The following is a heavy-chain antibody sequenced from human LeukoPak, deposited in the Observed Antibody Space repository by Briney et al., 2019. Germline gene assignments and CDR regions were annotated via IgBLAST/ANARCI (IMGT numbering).Heavy chain of an antibody. CDR1: GYTFTSYY. CDR2: VDPSGGRT. Sequence: GASVKVSCKASGYTFTSYYIHWVRQAPGQGLQWMGTVDPSGGRTTYAREFQGRVTLTRDTSTSTVYMELSSLRSEDTAIYYCARVIWYCNSVRFSEYYFAFWGQGTLVTVSS. CDR3: ARVIWYCNSVRFSEYYFAF. J-gene: IGHJ4*02. D-gene: IGHD2/OR15-2a*01. V-gene: IGHV1-46*01.